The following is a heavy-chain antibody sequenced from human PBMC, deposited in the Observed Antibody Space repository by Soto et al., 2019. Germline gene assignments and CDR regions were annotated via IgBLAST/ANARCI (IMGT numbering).Heavy chain of an antibody. CDR1: GFTFSSYS. CDR2: VSYDGNRK. Sequence: QVQLVQSGGGVVQPGRSLRLPCEASGFTFSSYSMNWVRQTPGKGLEWVAVVSYDGNRKYYADSVKGRFTISRDNAKNTLYRQMDNLRIEDTAVYYCARGLVVTAKGWFDLWGQGTLVTVSP. D-gene: IGHD2-21*02. J-gene: IGHJ5*02. V-gene: IGHV3-30-3*01. CDR3: ARGLVVTAKGWFDL.